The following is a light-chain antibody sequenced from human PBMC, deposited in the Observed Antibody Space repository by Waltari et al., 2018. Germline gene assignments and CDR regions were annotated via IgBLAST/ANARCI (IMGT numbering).Light chain of an antibody. J-gene: IGLJ2*01. Sequence: SYVLTQPPSVSVAPGEKARITCGGNNIGSKNGQWYQQDPGQAPILVIYYNNDRPSGIPERFSGSNSGNTATLTISRVDAGDEADYYCQVWDSDSDHVVFGGGTKLAVL. CDR2: YNN. CDR1: NIGSKN. V-gene: IGLV3-21*01. CDR3: QVWDSDSDHVV.